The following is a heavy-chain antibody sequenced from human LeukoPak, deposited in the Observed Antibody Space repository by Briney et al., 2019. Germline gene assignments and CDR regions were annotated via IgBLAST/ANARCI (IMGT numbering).Heavy chain of an antibody. J-gene: IGHJ4*02. Sequence: LRLSCAASGFTVSSNYMSWVRQAPGKGLEWIGYIYYSGSTYYNPSLKSRVTISVDTSKNQFSLKLSSVTAADTAVYYCASHSSGYYGSDYWGQGTLVTVSS. D-gene: IGHD3-22*01. CDR2: IYYSGST. CDR1: GFTVSSNY. V-gene: IGHV4-30-4*01. CDR3: ASHSSGYYGSDY.